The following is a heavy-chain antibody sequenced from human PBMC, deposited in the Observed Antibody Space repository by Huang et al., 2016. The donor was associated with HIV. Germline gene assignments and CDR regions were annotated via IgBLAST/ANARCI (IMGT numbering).Heavy chain of an antibody. D-gene: IGHD6-19*01. CDR2: IYYSGNT. J-gene: IGHJ6*02. CDR1: GGSISSSSYY. Sequence: LQLQESGPGLVKSSETLSLICTVSGGSISSSSYYWGWIRQPPGKGPEWIGSIYYSGNTNYNPPLKSRVTISVNTSKNQFALKVNSVTAADTAVYYCARHGRVAGHYYNNMDVGGRGTTVTVSS. CDR3: ARHGRVAGHYYNNMDV. V-gene: IGHV4-39*01.